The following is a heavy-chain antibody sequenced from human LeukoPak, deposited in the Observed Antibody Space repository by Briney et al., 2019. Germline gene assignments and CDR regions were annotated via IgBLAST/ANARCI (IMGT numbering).Heavy chain of an antibody. D-gene: IGHD1-26*01. V-gene: IGHV4-39*07. CDR3: ARIRSRKWGFDY. CDR1: GGSISTSNYY. Sequence: SETLSLTCSVSGGSISTSNYYWVWIRQSPEKGLAWIGSIFHNGNAFYSPSLQSRVTMSLDTSKNQFSLKLSSVTAADTAVYYCARIRSRKWGFDYWGQGTLVTVSS. CDR2: IFHNGNA. J-gene: IGHJ4*02.